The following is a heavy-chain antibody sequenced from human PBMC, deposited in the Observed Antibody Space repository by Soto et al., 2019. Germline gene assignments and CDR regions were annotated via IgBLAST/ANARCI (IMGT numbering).Heavy chain of an antibody. CDR1: GGSISSISYY. V-gene: IGHV4-39*01. Sequence: QLQLQESGPGLVKPSETLSLTCTVSGGSISSISYYWGWIRQPPGKGLAWIGSIYYSGSTYYNPSLKSRVTISVDTSKNQFSLKLSSVTAADTAVYYCASSKGVARLRELSVPFDYWGQGTLVTVSS. J-gene: IGHJ4*02. D-gene: IGHD3-16*02. CDR3: ASSKGVARLRELSVPFDY. CDR2: IYYSGST.